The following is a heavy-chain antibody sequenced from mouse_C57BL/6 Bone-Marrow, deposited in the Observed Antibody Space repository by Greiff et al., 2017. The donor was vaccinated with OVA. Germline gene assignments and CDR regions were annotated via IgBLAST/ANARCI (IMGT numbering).Heavy chain of an antibody. J-gene: IGHJ4*01. CDR2: ISNGGGST. CDR1: GFTFSDYY. CDR3: ARQDGYFPPYAMDY. D-gene: IGHD2-3*01. V-gene: IGHV5-12*01. Sequence: EVHLVESGGGLVQPGGSLKLSCAASGFTFSDYYMYWVRQTPEKRLEWVAYISNGGGSTYYPDTVKGRFTISRDNAKNTLYLQMSRLKSEDTAMYYCARQDGYFPPYAMDYWGQGTSVTVSS.